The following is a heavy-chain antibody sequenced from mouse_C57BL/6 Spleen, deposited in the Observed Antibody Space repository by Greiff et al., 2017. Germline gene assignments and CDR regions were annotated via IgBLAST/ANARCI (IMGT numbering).Heavy chain of an antibody. CDR2: IYPSDSET. J-gene: IGHJ4*01. Sequence: QVHVKQPGAELVRPGSSVKLSCKASGYTFTSYWMDWVKQRPGQGLEWIGNIYPSDSETHYNQKFKDKATLTVDKSSSTAYMQLSSLTSEDSAVYYCARGDDDAMDYWGQGTSVTVSS. D-gene: IGHD2-12*01. CDR1: GYTFTSYW. V-gene: IGHV1-61*01. CDR3: ARGDDDAMDY.